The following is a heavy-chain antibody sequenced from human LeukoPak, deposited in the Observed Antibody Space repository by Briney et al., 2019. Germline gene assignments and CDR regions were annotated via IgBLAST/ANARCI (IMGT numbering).Heavy chain of an antibody. CDR3: ARGGDGYNCDY. D-gene: IGHD5-24*01. J-gene: IGHJ4*02. V-gene: IGHV3-66*02. CDR2: IYSGGSM. CDR1: GLTVSSY. Sequence: PGGSLRLSCAASGLTVSSYMSWVRQAPGKGLEWVSVIYSGGSMYYADSVKGRFTISRDNYKNTLYLQMNSLRAEDTAVYYCARGGDGYNCDYWGQGTLVTVSS.